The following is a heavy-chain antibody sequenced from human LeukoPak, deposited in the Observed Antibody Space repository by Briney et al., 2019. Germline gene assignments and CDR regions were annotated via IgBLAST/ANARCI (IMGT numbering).Heavy chain of an antibody. CDR3: ARHWSPMVEIDY. D-gene: IGHD2-15*01. V-gene: IGHV4-59*08. J-gene: IGHJ4*02. CDR2: ISYSGST. CDR1: GGSISSYY. Sequence: SETLSLTCSVSGGSISSYYWSWIRQPPGKGLEWIGYISYSGSTKYNPSLKSRVTISVDTSKNQFSLKVSSVTAADTAVYYCARHWSPMVEIDYWGQGTLVTVSS.